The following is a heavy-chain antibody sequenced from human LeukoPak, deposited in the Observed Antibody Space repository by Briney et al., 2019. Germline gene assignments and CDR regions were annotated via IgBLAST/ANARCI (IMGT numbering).Heavy chain of an antibody. V-gene: IGHV1-2*02. D-gene: IGHD3-10*01. Sequence: ASVKVSCKAAGYTFTGYYMHWVRQAPGQGLEWMGWINPNSGGTNYAQKFQGRVTMTRDTSISTAYMELSRLTSDDAAVYYCARDPPIGGADVFDIWGQGTMVTVSS. CDR2: INPNSGGT. CDR3: ARDPPIGGADVFDI. J-gene: IGHJ3*02. CDR1: GYTFTGYY.